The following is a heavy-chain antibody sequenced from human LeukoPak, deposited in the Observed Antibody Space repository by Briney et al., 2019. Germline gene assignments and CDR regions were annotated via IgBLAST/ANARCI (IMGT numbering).Heavy chain of an antibody. CDR2: IFYFGST. D-gene: IGHD6-6*01. CDR3: ARKYPDHWFDP. V-gene: IGHV4-30-4*01. CDR1: GGSISSGNFY. Sequence: SETLSLTCTVSGGSISSGNFYWSWIRQPPGKGLEWIGYIFYFGSTYYNLSLKSRVTMSVDTSKNQFSLKLRSVTAADTAVYYCARKYPDHWFDPWGQGTLVTVSS. J-gene: IGHJ5*02.